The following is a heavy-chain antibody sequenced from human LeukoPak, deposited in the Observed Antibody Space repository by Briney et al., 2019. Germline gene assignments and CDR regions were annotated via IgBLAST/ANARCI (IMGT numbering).Heavy chain of an antibody. V-gene: IGHV4-59*11. D-gene: IGHD4-17*01. CDR3: ARDLVTVTKGFDI. CDR1: GDSFSSHY. CDR2: ISYIGST. J-gene: IGHJ3*02. Sequence: SETLSLTCAVSGDSFSSHYWTWIRQPPGKGLEWIGYISYIGSTNYNPSLKSRVTISIDTSKSQFSLKLSSVTAADTAVYYCARDLVTVTKGFDIWGQGTMVSVSS.